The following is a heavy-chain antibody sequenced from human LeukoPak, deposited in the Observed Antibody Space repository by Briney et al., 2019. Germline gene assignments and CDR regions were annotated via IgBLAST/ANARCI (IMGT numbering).Heavy chain of an antibody. CDR2: IYYSGST. V-gene: IGHV4-59*01. J-gene: IGHJ4*02. CDR3: ARGYYDFWSGYYSGMGWDH. D-gene: IGHD3-3*01. CDR1: GGSITGYY. Sequence: SSETLSLTCTVSGGSITGYYWSWIRQPPGKGLEWIGYIYYSGSTNYNPSLKSRVTISVETSKNQFSLKLSSVTAADTAVYYCARGYYDFWSGYYSGMGWDHWGQGTLVTVSS.